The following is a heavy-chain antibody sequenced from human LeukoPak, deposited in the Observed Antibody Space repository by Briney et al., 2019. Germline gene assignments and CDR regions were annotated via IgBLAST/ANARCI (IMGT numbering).Heavy chain of an antibody. J-gene: IGHJ5*02. Sequence: ASVKVSCKASGYTFTSYDINWVRQATGQGLEWMGWMNPNSGNTGYAQKFQGRVTMTRNTSISTACMELSSLRSEDTAVYYCARFGDFWSGYFSEHNWFDPWGQGTPVTVSS. D-gene: IGHD3-3*01. CDR3: ARFGDFWSGYFSEHNWFDP. CDR2: MNPNSGNT. V-gene: IGHV1-8*01. CDR1: GYTFTSYD.